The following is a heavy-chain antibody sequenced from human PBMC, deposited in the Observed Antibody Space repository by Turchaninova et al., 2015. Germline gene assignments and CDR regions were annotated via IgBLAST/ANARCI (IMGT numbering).Heavy chain of an antibody. Sequence: QLQLQESGPGLVKPSETLSLPCTVSGGSISSSSYYWGWIRQPPGKGLELIGSIYYSGSTYHNPSLQSRVTISVDTSKNQFSLKLSSVTAADTAVYYCARTAYDYYYFYLDVWGKGTTVTVSS. D-gene: IGHD3-16*01. CDR2: IYYSGST. CDR3: ARTAYDYYYFYLDV. V-gene: IGHV4-39*07. J-gene: IGHJ6*03. CDR1: GGSISSSSYY.